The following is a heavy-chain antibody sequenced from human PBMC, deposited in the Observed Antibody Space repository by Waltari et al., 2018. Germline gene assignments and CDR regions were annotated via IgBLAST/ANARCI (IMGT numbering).Heavy chain of an antibody. D-gene: IGHD1-26*01. CDR1: GFTFSKYW. CDR3: ASSSGRYSGGYDY. CDR2: IKEDGRDK. J-gene: IGHJ4*02. Sequence: EAQLVESGGGLVQPGGSLRLSCAASGFTFSKYWMTWVRQAPGKGLEGGTNIKEDGRDKYYVDSVKGRFTISRDNAKNSVYLQMNSLRVEDTAVYYCASSSGRYSGGYDYWGQGTLVTVSS. V-gene: IGHV3-7*01.